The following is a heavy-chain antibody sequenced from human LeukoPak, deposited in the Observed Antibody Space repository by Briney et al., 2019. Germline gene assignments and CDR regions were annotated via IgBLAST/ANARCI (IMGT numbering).Heavy chain of an antibody. Sequence: GGSLRLSCAASGFTFSSYWMHWVRQAPGKGLVWVSRINSDGSSTSYADSVKGRFTISRDNSKNTLYLQMNSLRAEDTAVYCCAILYDFWSGYYKDVWGKGTTVTVSS. CDR3: AILYDFWSGYYKDV. D-gene: IGHD3-3*01. CDR1: GFTFSSYW. V-gene: IGHV3-74*01. J-gene: IGHJ6*04. CDR2: INSDGSST.